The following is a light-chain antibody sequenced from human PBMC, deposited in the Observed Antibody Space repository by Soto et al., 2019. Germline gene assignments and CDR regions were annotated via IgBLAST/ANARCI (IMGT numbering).Light chain of an antibody. CDR2: DAS. CDR1: QSISSW. CDR3: QQYNSYSQT. V-gene: IGKV1-5*01. J-gene: IGKJ1*01. Sequence: DITMTQSPSTLSAYVGDRVTITCRASQSISSWLAWYQQKPGKAPKLLIYDASSLESGVPSRFSGSGSGTEFTLTINSLQPEDFATYYCQQYNSYSQTFGQGTKV.